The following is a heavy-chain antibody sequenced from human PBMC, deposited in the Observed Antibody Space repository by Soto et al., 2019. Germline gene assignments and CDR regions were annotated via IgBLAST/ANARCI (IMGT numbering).Heavy chain of an antibody. J-gene: IGHJ4*02. D-gene: IGHD4-4*01. V-gene: IGHV1-69*13. CDR3: ARDGGVYDYSPFDY. CDR2: IIPIFGTA. CDR1: GGTFSSYA. Sequence: SVKVSCKASGGTFSSYAIGWVRQAPGQGLEWMGGIIPIFGTANYAQKFQGRVTITADESTSTAYMELSSLRSEDTAVYYCARDGGVYDYSPFDYWGQGTLVTVSS.